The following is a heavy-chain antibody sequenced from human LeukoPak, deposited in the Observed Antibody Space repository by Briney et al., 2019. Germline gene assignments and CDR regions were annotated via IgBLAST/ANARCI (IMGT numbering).Heavy chain of an antibody. D-gene: IGHD2-2*01. V-gene: IGHV3-33*06. CDR2: IWYDGSNK. CDR1: GFTFSSYG. Sequence: PGRSLRLSWAASGFTFSSYGMDWVRQAPGKGLEWVAVIWYDGSNKYYADSVKCRLTLSRDSSKNTLYLQTNSLRAEDTAVYSSAKESGYCSSTSCFADAFDIWGQGTMVTVSS. CDR3: AKESGYCSSTSCFADAFDI. J-gene: IGHJ3*02.